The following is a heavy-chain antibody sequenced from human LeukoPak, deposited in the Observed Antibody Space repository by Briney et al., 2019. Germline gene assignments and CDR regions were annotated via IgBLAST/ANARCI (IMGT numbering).Heavy chain of an antibody. CDR2: IRGEGSER. V-gene: IGHV3-7*01. Sequence: GGSLRLSCAASGFTFSSYWMAWVRQAPGKGLKWVANIRGEGSERFYVGYLKGRFTISRDNAKNSLYLQMNSLRVDDTAVYYCVREGPPQGRPWSGWYPFDFWGQGILVTVSS. CDR3: VREGPPQGRPWSGWYPFDF. CDR1: GFTFSSYW. J-gene: IGHJ4*02. D-gene: IGHD3-3*01.